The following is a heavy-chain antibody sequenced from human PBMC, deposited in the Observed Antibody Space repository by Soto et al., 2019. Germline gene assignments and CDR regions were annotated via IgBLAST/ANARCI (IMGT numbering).Heavy chain of an antibody. J-gene: IGHJ1*01. D-gene: IGHD3-22*01. CDR2: IYYSGAT. Sequence: PSETLSLTCAVSGGSISSTIYYWAWIRQPPGKGLEWVATIYYSGATYYNPSLKSRLTISVDTSKNQFSLRLSSVTAADTAMYYCARYYDTSNRPYFHHWGQGTRVTVSS. CDR1: GGSISSTIYY. CDR3: ARYYDTSNRPYFHH. V-gene: IGHV4-39*01.